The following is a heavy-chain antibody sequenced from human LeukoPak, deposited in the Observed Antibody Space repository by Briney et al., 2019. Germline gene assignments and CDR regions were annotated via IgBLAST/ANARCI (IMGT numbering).Heavy chain of an antibody. Sequence: GRSLRLSCAASGFTFSSYGMHWVRQAPGKGLEWVAVIWYDGSNKYYADSVKGRFTISRDNSNNTLYLQMNSLRAEDTAVYYCARGGAYYDSSGYSDYWGQGTLVTVSS. CDR3: ARGGAYYDSSGYSDY. CDR1: GFTFSSYG. J-gene: IGHJ4*02. D-gene: IGHD3-22*01. V-gene: IGHV3-33*01. CDR2: IWYDGSNK.